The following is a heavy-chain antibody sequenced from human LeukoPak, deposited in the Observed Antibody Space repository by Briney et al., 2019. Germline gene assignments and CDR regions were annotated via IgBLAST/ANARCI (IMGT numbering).Heavy chain of an antibody. J-gene: IGHJ4*02. CDR3: ASGYDILTGFGY. CDR2: INPNSGGT. Sequence: GASVKVSCKASGYTFTGYYMQWVRPAPGQGLEWMGWINPNSGGTNYAQKFQGRVTMTRDTSISTAYMELSRLRSDDTAVYYRASGYDILTGFGYWGQGTLVTVSS. CDR1: GYTFTGYY. D-gene: IGHD3-9*01. V-gene: IGHV1-2*02.